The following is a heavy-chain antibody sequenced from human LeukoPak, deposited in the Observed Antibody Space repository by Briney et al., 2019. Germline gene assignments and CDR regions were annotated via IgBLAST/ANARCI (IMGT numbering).Heavy chain of an antibody. CDR3: ASSLGGYLLYFDY. D-gene: IGHD5-12*01. V-gene: IGHV3-30*04. CDR1: GLTFRSYA. Sequence: GRSLRLSCAASGLTFRSYAMQWVRQAPGKGLEWVAVISYDGSNKYYADSVKGRFTISRDNSKNTLYLQMNSLRAEDTAVYYCASSLGGYLLYFDYWGQGTLVTVSS. CDR2: ISYDGSNK. J-gene: IGHJ4*02.